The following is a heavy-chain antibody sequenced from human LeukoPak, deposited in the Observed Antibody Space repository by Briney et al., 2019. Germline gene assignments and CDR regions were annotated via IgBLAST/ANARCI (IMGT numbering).Heavy chain of an antibody. CDR1: GGSISSGDYY. CDR2: IYYSGST. D-gene: IGHD3-22*01. V-gene: IGHV4-30-4*01. Sequence: SETLSLTCTVSGGSISSGDYYWSWIRQPPGKGLEWIGYIYYSGSTYYNPSLKSRVTISVDTSKNQFSLKLSSVTAADTAVYYCARGRAGDSSGYYYEGTYYFDYWGQGTPVTVSS. J-gene: IGHJ4*02. CDR3: ARGRAGDSSGYYYEGTYYFDY.